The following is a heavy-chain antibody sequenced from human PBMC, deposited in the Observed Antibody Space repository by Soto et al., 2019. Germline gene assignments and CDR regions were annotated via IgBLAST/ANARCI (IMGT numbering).Heavy chain of an antibody. CDR1: GGSFSGYY. Sequence: ESLCLSGAVYGGSFSGYYWSWIRQPPGKGLEWIGEINHSGSTNYNPSLKSRVTISVDTSKNQFSLKLSSVTDADTAVYYCARGHVVVVAALNYNWFDPWGQGTLVTVSS. CDR2: INHSGST. D-gene: IGHD2-15*01. J-gene: IGHJ5*02. CDR3: ARGHVVVVAALNYNWFDP. V-gene: IGHV4-34*01.